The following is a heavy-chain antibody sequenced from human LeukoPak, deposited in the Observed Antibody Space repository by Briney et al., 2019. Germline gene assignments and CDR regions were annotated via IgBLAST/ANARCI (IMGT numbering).Heavy chain of an antibody. CDR2: IGTAGDT. D-gene: IGHD2-2*01. J-gene: IGHJ6*02. Sequence: GGSLRLSCAASGFTFSSYDMHWVRHATGKGLEWVSAIGTAGDTYYPGSVKGRFTISRENAKNSLYLQMNSLRAEDTAVYYCARVPAANNYYGMDVWAQGTTVTVSS. CDR1: GFTFSSYD. CDR3: ARVPAANNYYGMDV. V-gene: IGHV3-13*01.